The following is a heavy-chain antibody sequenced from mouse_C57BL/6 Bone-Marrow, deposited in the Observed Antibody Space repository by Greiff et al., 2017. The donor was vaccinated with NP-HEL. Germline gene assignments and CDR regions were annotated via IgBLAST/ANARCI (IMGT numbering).Heavy chain of an antibody. CDR2: INPYNGGT. CDR3: ARTGELRKGYFDY. Sequence: VQLQQSGPVLVKPGASVKMSCKASGYTFTDYYMNWVKQSHGKSLEWIGVINPYNGGTSYNQKFKGKATLTVEKSSSTAYMELNSLTSEDSAVYYCARTGELRKGYFDYWGQGTTLTVSS. D-gene: IGHD1-1*01. V-gene: IGHV1-19*01. J-gene: IGHJ2*01. CDR1: GYTFTDYY.